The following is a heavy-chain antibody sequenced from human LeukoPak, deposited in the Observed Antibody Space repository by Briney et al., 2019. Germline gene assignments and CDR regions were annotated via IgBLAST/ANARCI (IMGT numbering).Heavy chain of an antibody. Sequence: AGGSLRLSCAASGFTFSSYSMNWVRQAPGKGLEWVSSISSSSSYIYYADSVKGRFTISRDNAKNSLYLQMNSLRAEDTAVYYCARVGGGTMVRGVIDHWGQGTLVTVSS. J-gene: IGHJ4*02. CDR2: ISSSSSYI. CDR1: GFTFSSYS. CDR3: ARVGGGTMVRGVIDH. D-gene: IGHD3-10*01. V-gene: IGHV3-21*01.